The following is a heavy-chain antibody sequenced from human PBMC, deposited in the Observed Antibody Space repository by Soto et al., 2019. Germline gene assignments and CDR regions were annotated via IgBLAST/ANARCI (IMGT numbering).Heavy chain of an antibody. CDR1: GGTYSRSG. Sequence: QVQLVQSGAEVKKPGSSVRVSCKTSGGTYSRSGISWVRQAPGPGLEWMGEIIPIFGRANYAQKFQGRVTFSADESTSTAYMELRSLSSEDTAVYCCARVRVGELFCGGAGCSPTSGMDVWGQGTTVTVSS. V-gene: IGHV1-69*01. CDR2: IIPIFGRA. CDR3: ARVRVGELFCGGAGCSPTSGMDV. D-gene: IGHD2-21*01. J-gene: IGHJ6*02.